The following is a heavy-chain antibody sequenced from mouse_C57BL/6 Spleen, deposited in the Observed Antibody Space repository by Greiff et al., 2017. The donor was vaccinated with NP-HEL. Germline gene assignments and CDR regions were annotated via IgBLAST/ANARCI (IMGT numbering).Heavy chain of an antibody. CDR3: VGLIMDY. V-gene: IGHV10-1*01. CDR1: GFSFNTYA. J-gene: IGHJ4*01. CDR2: IRSKSNNYAT. Sequence: EVKVVESGGGLVQPKGSLKLSCAASGFSFNTYAMNWVRQAPGKGLEWVARIRSKSNNYATYYADSVKDRFTISRDDSESMLYLQMNNLKTEDTAMYYCVGLIMDYWGQGTSVTVSS.